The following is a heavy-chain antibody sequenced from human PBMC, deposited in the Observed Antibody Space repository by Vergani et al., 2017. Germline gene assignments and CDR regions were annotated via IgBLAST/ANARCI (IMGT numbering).Heavy chain of an antibody. Sequence: EVQLVDSGGGLVQPGGSLRLSCVASGFSFRNAWMNWVRRTPGKGLEWVGRIKSTFDRGTTDYAAAVKGRFTISRDDSKNTLFLQMNGLKTEDIGVYYCTTDPRYCGDGSCYWLRDHHYYGMDVWGQGTTVTVSS. J-gene: IGHJ6*02. CDR2: IKSTFDRGTT. CDR1: GFSFRNAW. D-gene: IGHD2-21*01. V-gene: IGHV3-15*07. CDR3: TTDPRYCGDGSCYWLRDHHYYGMDV.